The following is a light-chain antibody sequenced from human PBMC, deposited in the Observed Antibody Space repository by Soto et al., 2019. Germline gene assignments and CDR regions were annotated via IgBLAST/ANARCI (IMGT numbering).Light chain of an antibody. Sequence: DIQMTQSPYSLSAAVGDRVTIACRASQNINTYLNWYQQKPGKAPKLLMFDAASLQSGDPSRSSGSGSRTDFTLTITSLQPEDFATYYCQQTSSAPFTFGPGTKVDIK. CDR1: QNINTY. J-gene: IGKJ3*01. V-gene: IGKV1-39*01. CDR3: QQTSSAPFT. CDR2: DAA.